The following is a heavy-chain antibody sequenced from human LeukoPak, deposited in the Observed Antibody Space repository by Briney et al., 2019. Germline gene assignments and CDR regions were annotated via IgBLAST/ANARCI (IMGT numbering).Heavy chain of an antibody. CDR2: IYYSGST. J-gene: IGHJ4*02. CDR3: ARTLYSSSVMGY. CDR1: GGSISSYY. Sequence: SETLSLTCTVSGGSISSYYWSWIRQPPGKGLEWIGYIYYSGSTNYNPSLKSRVTISVDTSKNQFSLKLSSVTAADTAVYYCARTLYSSSVMGYWGQGTLVTVSS. V-gene: IGHV4-59*08. D-gene: IGHD6-6*01.